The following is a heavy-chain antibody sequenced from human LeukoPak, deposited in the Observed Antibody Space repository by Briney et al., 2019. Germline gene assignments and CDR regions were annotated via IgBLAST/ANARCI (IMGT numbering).Heavy chain of an antibody. CDR1: GFTFSSYN. CDR3: ARDPYSGNYGAYYYYYMDV. Sequence: GGSLRLSCAASGFTFSSYNMNWVRQAPGKGLEWVSSITSSSSYIYYADSVKGRFTISRDNAKNSLYLQMDSMRVEDTAEYYCARDPYSGNYGAYYYYYMDVWGKGTTVTVSS. J-gene: IGHJ6*03. D-gene: IGHD1-26*01. CDR2: ITSSSSYI. V-gene: IGHV3-21*06.